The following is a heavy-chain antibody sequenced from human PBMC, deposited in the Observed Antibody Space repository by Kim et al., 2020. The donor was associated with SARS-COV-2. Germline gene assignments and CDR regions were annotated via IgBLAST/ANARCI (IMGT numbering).Heavy chain of an antibody. Sequence: ASVKVSCKASGYTFTKYFIHWVRQAPGQGLQWMGIINPSGGDTTYAQKFQGRVTMTRDTSTSTVYMELSSLRPEATAVYYCAGAPPYDSSGYYLKYNYYYGMDVWGQGTTVTVSS. CDR1: GYTFTKYF. D-gene: IGHD3-22*01. CDR3: AGAPPYDSSGYYLKYNYYYGMDV. J-gene: IGHJ6*02. CDR2: INPSGGDT. V-gene: IGHV1-46*01.